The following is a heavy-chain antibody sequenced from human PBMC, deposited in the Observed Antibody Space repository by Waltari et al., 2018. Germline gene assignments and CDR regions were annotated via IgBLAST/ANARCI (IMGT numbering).Heavy chain of an antibody. Sequence: EVQLVESGGGLVQPGGSLRLPCGPSGFTFSGYWMSWVRQTPGKGLEWVANINYDGSQKYYVDSVKGRFTISRDNAKNSVYLQMNSLRVEDTAVYYCAKSRGFEYWGQGTLITVSS. CDR1: GFTFSGYW. D-gene: IGHD2-2*01. V-gene: IGHV3-7*01. J-gene: IGHJ4*02. CDR2: INYDGSQK. CDR3: AKSRGFEY.